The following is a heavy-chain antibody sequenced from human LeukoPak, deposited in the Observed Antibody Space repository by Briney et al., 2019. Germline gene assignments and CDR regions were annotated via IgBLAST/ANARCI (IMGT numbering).Heavy chain of an antibody. J-gene: IGHJ3*02. CDR2: IYYSGST. V-gene: IGHV4-59*01. CDR1: GGSISSYY. Sequence: SETLSLTCTVSGGSISSYYWSWIRQPPGKGLEWIGYIYYSGSTNYNPSLKSRVTISVDTSKNQFSLKLSSVTAADTAVYYCARALGAPFRYFDWPPLGVDAFDIWGQGTMVTVSS. CDR3: ARALGAPFRYFDWPPLGVDAFDI. D-gene: IGHD3-9*01.